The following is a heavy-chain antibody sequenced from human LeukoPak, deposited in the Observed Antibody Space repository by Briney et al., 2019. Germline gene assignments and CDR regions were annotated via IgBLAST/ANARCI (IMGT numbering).Heavy chain of an antibody. J-gene: IGHJ4*02. V-gene: IGHV1-18*01. D-gene: IGHD3-10*01. CDR1: GYTFTNYA. CDR2: ISTYIGNT. CDR3: ARGGSGSQAFDY. Sequence: ASVKVSFKASGYTFTNYAISWVRQAPGQGLEWMEWISTYIGNTNYAHKLQGRVTMTTDTSTSTSYMELRNLRSDDTAVYYCARGGSGSQAFDYWGQGTLVTVSS.